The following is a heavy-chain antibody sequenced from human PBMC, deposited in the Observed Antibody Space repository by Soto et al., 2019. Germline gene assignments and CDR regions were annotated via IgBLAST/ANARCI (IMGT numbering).Heavy chain of an antibody. V-gene: IGHV3-74*01. CDR3: AKLLEP. CDR1: GFTLSSYW. Sequence: SMRVSCGAAGFTLSSYWMHWVRKAPGKGLVWVSRINSDGSSTSYADSVKGRFTISRDNAKNTLYLQMNSLRAEDTAVYYCAKLLEPWGQGTLVTVSS. J-gene: IGHJ5*02. D-gene: IGHD6-19*01. CDR2: INSDGSST.